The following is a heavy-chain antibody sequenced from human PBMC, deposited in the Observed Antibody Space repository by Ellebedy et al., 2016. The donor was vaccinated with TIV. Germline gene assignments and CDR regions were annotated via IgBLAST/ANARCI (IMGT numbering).Heavy chain of an antibody. V-gene: IGHV3-33*01. J-gene: IGHJ4*02. D-gene: IGHD5-12*01. CDR1: GFTFSIYG. CDR2: LWYDGSRE. Sequence: GESLKISCAASGFTFSIYGMHWVRQAPGKGLEWVAVLWYDGSREYYADSVKGRFTVSRDNSKNTLFLQMNSLGTEDTAVYYCASERSGYDFDYWGQGTLVTVSA. CDR3: ASERSGYDFDY.